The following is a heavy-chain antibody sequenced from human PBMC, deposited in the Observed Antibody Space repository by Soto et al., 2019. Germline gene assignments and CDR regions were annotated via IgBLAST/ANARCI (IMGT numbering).Heavy chain of an antibody. CDR2: INGDGTDT. CDR3: AKSIVVVPAAADAFDT. CDR1: GFTFSMYW. J-gene: IGHJ3*02. D-gene: IGHD2-2*01. V-gene: IGHV3-74*03. Sequence: GGSLRLSCAASGFTFSMYWMHWVRQAPGKGLLWVSRINGDGTDTTYADSVKGRFTISRDNAKNTVYLQMNGLRAEDTAVYYCAKSIVVVPAAADAFDTWGQGTLVTVS.